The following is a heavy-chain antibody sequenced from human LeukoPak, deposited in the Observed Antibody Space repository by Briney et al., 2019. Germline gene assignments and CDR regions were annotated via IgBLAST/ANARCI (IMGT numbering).Heavy chain of an antibody. V-gene: IGHV4-31*03. J-gene: IGHJ4*02. CDR1: GGSISSGGYY. Sequence: SETLSLTCTVSGGSISSGGYYWSWIRQHPGEGLEWIGYIYYSGSTYYNPSLKSRVTISVDTSKNQFSLKLSSVTAADTAVYYCARDHVTTGYFDYWGQGTLVTVSS. D-gene: IGHD4-17*01. CDR2: IYYSGST. CDR3: ARDHVTTGYFDY.